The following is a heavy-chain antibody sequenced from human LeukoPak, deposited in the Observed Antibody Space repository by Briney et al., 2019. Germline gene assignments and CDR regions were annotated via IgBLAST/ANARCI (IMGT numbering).Heavy chain of an antibody. J-gene: IGHJ4*02. CDR3: ARYIVGARGGYFFDY. CDR2: IYRGGRT. V-gene: IGHV3-53*01. CDR1: LFTPTSNY. Sequence: PGGSLRLSPTPSLFTPTSNYVSWVRQAPGTGLEWVSVIYRGGRTYDADSVKGRFSITRDNDKTTLYLQMNSLRAEDTAVYYCARYIVGARGGYFFDYWGQGTLVTVSS. D-gene: IGHD1-26*01.